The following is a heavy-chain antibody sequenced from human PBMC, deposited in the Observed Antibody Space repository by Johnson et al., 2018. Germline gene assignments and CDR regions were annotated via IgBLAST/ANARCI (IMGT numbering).Heavy chain of an antibody. CDR3: ASLRGDACDI. CDR1: GGSISSDNW. D-gene: IGHD3-10*01. V-gene: IGHV4-4*02. J-gene: IGHJ3*02. Sequence: QVQLQESGPGLVKPSGTLSLTCAVSGGSISSDNWWSWVRQPPGKGLEWTGEISHSGNTNYNPSLKRRVSISLDNPKNQFSLKLSSVTAADTAIYYCASLRGDACDIWGQGTMVTVSS. CDR2: ISHSGNT.